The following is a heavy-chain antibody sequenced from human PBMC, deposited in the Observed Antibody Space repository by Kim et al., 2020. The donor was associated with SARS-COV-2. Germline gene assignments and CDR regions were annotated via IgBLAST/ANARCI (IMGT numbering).Heavy chain of an antibody. D-gene: IGHD3-10*01. CDR3: ARDYGSGIRFDP. Sequence: YYADSVNGRFTISRDNAKSSLYLQMNSLRAEDTAVYYCARDYGSGIRFDPWGQGTLVTVSS. J-gene: IGHJ5*02. V-gene: IGHV3-11*04.